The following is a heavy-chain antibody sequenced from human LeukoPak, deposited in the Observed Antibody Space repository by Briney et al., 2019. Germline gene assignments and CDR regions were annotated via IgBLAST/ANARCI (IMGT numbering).Heavy chain of an antibody. J-gene: IGHJ4*02. CDR2: ISAYNGNT. CDR3: ARSVAVVVPAAMGY. CDR1: GYTFTSYG. D-gene: IGHD2-2*01. V-gene: IGHV1-18*01. Sequence: GASVKVSCKASGYTFTSYGISWVRQAPGQGLEWMGWISAYNGNTNYAQKLQGRVTMTTDTSTSTAYMELSSLRSEDTAVNYCARSVAVVVPAAMGYWGQGTLVTVSS.